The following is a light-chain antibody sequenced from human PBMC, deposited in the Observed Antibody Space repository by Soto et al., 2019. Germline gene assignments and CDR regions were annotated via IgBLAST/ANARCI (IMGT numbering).Light chain of an antibody. V-gene: IGKV2-28*01. Sequence: EIVMTQSPLSLPVTPGEPASISCRSSQSLLHRNGYNYLDWYLRKPGQSPQLLIYLGSHRASGVPDRLSGSGSGTDFTLRISRVEAEDVGVYYCMQGLQPMYTFGQGTKLEIK. CDR2: LGS. CDR3: MQGLQPMYT. CDR1: QSLLHRNGYNY. J-gene: IGKJ2*01.